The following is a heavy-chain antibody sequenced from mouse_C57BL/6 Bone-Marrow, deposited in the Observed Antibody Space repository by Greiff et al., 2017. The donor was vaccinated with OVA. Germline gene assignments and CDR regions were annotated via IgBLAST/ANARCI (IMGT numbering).Heavy chain of an antibody. CDR1: GYTFTSYG. J-gene: IGHJ3*01. V-gene: IGHV1-81*01. CDR3: ARSDDYPAWFAY. CDR2: IYPRSGNT. D-gene: IGHD2-4*01. Sequence: QVHVKQSGAELARPGASVKLSCKASGYTFTSYGISWVKQRTGQGLEWIGEIYPRSGNTYYNEKFKGKATLTADKSSSTAYMELRSLTSADSAVYVCARSDDYPAWFAYWGQGTLVTVSA.